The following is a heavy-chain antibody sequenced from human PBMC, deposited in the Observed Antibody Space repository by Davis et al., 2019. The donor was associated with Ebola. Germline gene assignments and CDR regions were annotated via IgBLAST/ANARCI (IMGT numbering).Heavy chain of an antibody. Sequence: GESLKISCKTSGYSFTNYWIGWVRQMPGKGLEWMGIIYPGDSDTRYNPSFQGQVIISVDRSISTAYLQWSSLKASDTAMYYCATGPTVTIDYWGQGTLVTVSS. CDR1: GYSFTNYW. J-gene: IGHJ4*02. CDR3: ATGPTVTIDY. V-gene: IGHV5-51*01. D-gene: IGHD4-17*01. CDR2: IYPGDSDT.